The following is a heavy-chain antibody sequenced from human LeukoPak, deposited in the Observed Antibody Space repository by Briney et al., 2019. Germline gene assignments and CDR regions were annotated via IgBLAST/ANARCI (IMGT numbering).Heavy chain of an antibody. V-gene: IGHV4-59*01. Sequence: SETLSLTCTVSGGSISSYYWGWIRQPPGKGLEWIGYIYYSGSTNYNPSLKSRATISVDTSKNQFSLKLSSVTAADTAVYYCARERALYGGNPNDAFDIWGQGTMVTVSS. CDR1: GGSISSYY. CDR2: IYYSGST. J-gene: IGHJ3*02. CDR3: ARERALYGGNPNDAFDI. D-gene: IGHD4-23*01.